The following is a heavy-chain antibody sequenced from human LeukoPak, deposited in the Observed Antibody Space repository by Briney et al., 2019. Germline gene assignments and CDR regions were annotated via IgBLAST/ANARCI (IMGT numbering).Heavy chain of an antibody. J-gene: IGHJ4*02. Sequence: PGGSLRLSCAASGFTFSSYSMNWVRQAPGKGLEWVSPISSSSSYIYYADSVKGRFTISRDNAKNSLYLQMNSLRAEDTAVYYCAKDGEGGTGPYFFDYWGQGTLVTVSS. CDR3: AKDGEGGTGPYFFDY. CDR2: ISSSSSYI. V-gene: IGHV3-21*01. CDR1: GFTFSSYS. D-gene: IGHD2-8*02.